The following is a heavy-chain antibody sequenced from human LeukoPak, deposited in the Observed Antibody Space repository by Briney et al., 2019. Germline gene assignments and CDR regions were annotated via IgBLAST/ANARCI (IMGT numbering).Heavy chain of an antibody. CDR2: TSVYNGNT. V-gene: IGHV1-18*01. D-gene: IGHD4-17*01. CDR3: ARDDYGDSKGRFDP. Sequence: ASVKVSCKASGYTFNNYGITWVRQAPGQGLEWMGWTSVYNGNTNYAQKLQGRLTMTTDTSTSTAYMELRSLRSDDTAVYYCARDDYGDSKGRFDPWGQGTLVTVSS. CDR1: GYTFNNYG. J-gene: IGHJ5*02.